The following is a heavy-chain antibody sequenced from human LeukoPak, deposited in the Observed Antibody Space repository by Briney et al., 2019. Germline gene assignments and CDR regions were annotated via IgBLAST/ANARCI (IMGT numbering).Heavy chain of an antibody. V-gene: IGHV3-20*04. J-gene: IGHJ4*02. CDR3: ASLGYCSGGSCSNFGY. CDR2: INWNGGST. CDR1: GFTFDDYG. Sequence: GGSLRLSCAASGFTFDDYGMSWVRQAPGKGLEWVSGINWNGGSTGYADSVKGRFTISRDNAKNSLYLQMNSLRAEDTALYYCASLGYCSGGSCSNFGYWGQGTLVTVSS. D-gene: IGHD2-15*01.